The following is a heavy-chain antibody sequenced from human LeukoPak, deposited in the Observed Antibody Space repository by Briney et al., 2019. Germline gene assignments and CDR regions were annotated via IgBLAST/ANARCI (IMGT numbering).Heavy chain of an antibody. J-gene: IGHJ4*02. D-gene: IGHD3-10*01. CDR3: VKDFYYYGSGSDYVFDY. CDR2: IYSGGST. CDR1: EFSVGSNY. Sequence: PGGSLRLSCAASEFSVGSNYMTWVRQAPGKGLEWVSLIYSGGSTYYADSVKGRFTISRDNSKNTLYLQMNSLRAEDTALYYCVKDFYYYGSGSDYVFDYWGQGTRVTVSS. V-gene: IGHV3-66*01.